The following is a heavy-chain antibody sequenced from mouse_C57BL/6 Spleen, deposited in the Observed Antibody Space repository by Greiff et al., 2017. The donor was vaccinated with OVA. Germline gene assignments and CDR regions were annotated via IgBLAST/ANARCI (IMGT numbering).Heavy chain of an antibody. Sequence: EVQLVESGGGLVKPGGSLKLSCAASGFTFSSYTMSWVRQTPEKRLEWVATISGGGGNTYYPDSVKGRFTISRDNAKNTLYLQMSSLRSEDTALYYCASSTTRYFDYWGQGTTLTVSS. J-gene: IGHJ2*01. V-gene: IGHV5-9*01. CDR3: ASSTTRYFDY. CDR1: GFTFSSYT. D-gene: IGHD1-1*01. CDR2: ISGGGGNT.